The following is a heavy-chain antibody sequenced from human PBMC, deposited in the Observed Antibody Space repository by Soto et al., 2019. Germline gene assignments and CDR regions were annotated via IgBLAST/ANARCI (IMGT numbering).Heavy chain of an antibody. CDR3: ARERPDGARLDP. J-gene: IGHJ5*02. CDR2: IYHSGST. Sequence: QVQLQESGPGLVKPSQTLSLTCTVSGGSISSGDYYWSWIRQPPGKGLEWIGYIYHSGSTYYNPSLMSRVTIAVDTSKTQFSLKLSSVTAADTAVYYCARERPDGARLDPWGQGTLVTVSS. CDR1: GGSISSGDYY. V-gene: IGHV4-30-4*01. D-gene: IGHD6-6*01.